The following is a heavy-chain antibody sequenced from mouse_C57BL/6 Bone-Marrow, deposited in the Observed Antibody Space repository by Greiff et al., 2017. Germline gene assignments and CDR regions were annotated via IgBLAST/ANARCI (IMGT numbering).Heavy chain of an antibody. CDR1: GFSLTSYG. CDR3: AKNGFGWLSYAMDY. CDR2: IWRGGST. V-gene: IGHV2-5*01. Sequence: VQLQQSGPGLVQPSQSLSITCTVSGFSLTSYGVHWVRQSPGKGLEWLGVIWRGGSTDYNAAFMSRLSITKDNSKSQVFFKMNSLQADDTAIYYCAKNGFGWLSYAMDYWGQGTSVTVSS. J-gene: IGHJ4*01. D-gene: IGHD2-3*01.